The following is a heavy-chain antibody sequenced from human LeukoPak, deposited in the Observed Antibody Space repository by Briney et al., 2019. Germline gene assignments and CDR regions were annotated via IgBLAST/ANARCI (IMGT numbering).Heavy chain of an antibody. CDR3: ATTTTRGIPHYFDY. V-gene: IGHV5-51*01. D-gene: IGHD1-1*01. CDR1: GYSFASYW. J-gene: IGHJ4*02. Sequence: GESLKISCKGSGYSFASYWIVWVRQMPGKGLECMGIIYPGDSDTRYRPSFQGQVTISADKSISTAYLQWSGLKTSETPMYYCATTTTRGIPHYFDYWGQGTLVTVSS. CDR2: IYPGDSDT.